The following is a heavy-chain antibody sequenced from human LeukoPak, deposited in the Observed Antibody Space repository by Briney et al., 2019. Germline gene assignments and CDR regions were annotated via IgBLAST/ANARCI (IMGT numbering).Heavy chain of an antibody. CDR3: ARAFYDPGGDAFDI. CDR1: GFTFSDYY. Sequence: GGSLRLSCAASGFTFSDYYMSWIRQAPGKGLEWVPYISSSGSTIYYADSVKGRFTISSDNAKNSLYLQMNSLRAEDTAVYYCARAFYDPGGDAFDIWGQGTMVTVSS. CDR2: ISSSGSTI. D-gene: IGHD5/OR15-5a*01. V-gene: IGHV3-11*04. J-gene: IGHJ3*02.